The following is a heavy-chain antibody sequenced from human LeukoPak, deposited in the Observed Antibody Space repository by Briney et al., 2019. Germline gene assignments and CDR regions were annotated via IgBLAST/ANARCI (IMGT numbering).Heavy chain of an antibody. CDR3: ARDSGSTSGFDY. CDR1: GFTFNGEW. CDR2: IKPDGSAT. D-gene: IGHD2-2*01. J-gene: IGHJ4*02. V-gene: IGHV3-7*01. Sequence: PGGSLRLSCGASGFTFNGEWMSWVRQAPGEGLEWVAIIKPDGSATSYVDSAKGRFTISRDNAKNSLYLQMNSLRAEDTAVYYCARDSGSTSGFDYWGQGTLVTVSS.